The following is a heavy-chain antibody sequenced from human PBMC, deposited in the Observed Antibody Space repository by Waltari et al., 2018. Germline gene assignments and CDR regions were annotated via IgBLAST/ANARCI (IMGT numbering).Heavy chain of an antibody. J-gene: IGHJ4*02. CDR3: ARTVGAMLIYFDY. Sequence: QVQLQESGPGLVKPSETLSLTCAVSGYSISSGYYWGWIRQPPGKGLEWIGSIYHSGSTYYNPSLKSRVTISVDTSKNQFSLKLSSVTAADTAVYYCARTVGAMLIYFDYWGQGTLVTVSS. D-gene: IGHD1-26*01. V-gene: IGHV4-38-2*01. CDR2: IYHSGST. CDR1: GYSISSGYY.